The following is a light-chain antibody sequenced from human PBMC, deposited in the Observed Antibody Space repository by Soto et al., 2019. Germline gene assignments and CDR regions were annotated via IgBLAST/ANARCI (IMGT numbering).Light chain of an antibody. J-gene: IGLJ1*01. CDR3: CSYAGSYIYV. CDR2: DVT. CDR1: SSDVVIYNY. Sequence: QSALTQPRSVSGSPGQSVTISCTGTSSDVVIYNYVSWYQQHPGKAPKLMIYDVTKRPSGVPDRFSGSKSGNTASLTISGLQAEDEADYYCCSYAGSYIYVFGTGTKVTVL. V-gene: IGLV2-11*01.